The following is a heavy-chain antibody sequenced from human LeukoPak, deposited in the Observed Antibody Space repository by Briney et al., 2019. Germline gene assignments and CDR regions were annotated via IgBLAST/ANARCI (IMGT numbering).Heavy chain of an antibody. D-gene: IGHD3-3*02. CDR2: INSDGSEG. V-gene: IGHV3-7*03. Sequence: PGGSLRLSCAVSGFTFSGFWMSWSRQAPGKGLEWVASINSDGSEGYYADVVKGRFTISRDNAKNSLYLPINPLRAQDTTAYYCARATPAGAFYWGQATLLTASS. CDR1: GFTFSGFW. CDR3: ARATPAGAFY. J-gene: IGHJ4*02.